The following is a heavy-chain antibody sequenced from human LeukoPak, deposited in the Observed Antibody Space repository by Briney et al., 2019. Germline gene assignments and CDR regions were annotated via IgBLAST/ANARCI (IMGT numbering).Heavy chain of an antibody. V-gene: IGHV4-30-2*01. CDR3: AWSYDGDAFDI. J-gene: IGHJ3*02. CDR1: GGSISSGGYS. Sequence: SQTLSLTCAVSGGSISSGGYSWSWIRQPPGKGLEWIGYIYHSGSTYYNPSLKSRVTISVDRSKNQFSLKLSSVTAADTAVYYCAWSYDGDAFDIWGQGTMVTVSS. D-gene: IGHD3-22*01. CDR2: IYHSGST.